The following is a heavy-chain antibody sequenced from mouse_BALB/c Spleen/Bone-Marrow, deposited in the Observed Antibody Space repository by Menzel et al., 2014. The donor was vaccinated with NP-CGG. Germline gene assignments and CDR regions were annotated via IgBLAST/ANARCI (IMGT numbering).Heavy chain of an antibody. CDR1: GYAFTNYL. CDR3: AREWTARAVDY. D-gene: IGHD3-2*01. Sequence: VQLQQSGAELVRPGTSVKVSCKASGYAFTNYLIEWVKQRPGQGLEWIGVINPGSGGANYNEKFKGKATLTADKSSSTAYVQRSSLTSDDSAVYFCAREWTARAVDYWGQGPTLTVSS. J-gene: IGHJ2*01. CDR2: INPGSGGA. V-gene: IGHV1-54*01.